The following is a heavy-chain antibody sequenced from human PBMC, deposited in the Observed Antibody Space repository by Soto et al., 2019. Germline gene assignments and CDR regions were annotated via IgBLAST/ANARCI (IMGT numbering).Heavy chain of an antibody. Sequence: GGSLRLSCAASGFTFSSYWMHWVRQAPGKGLVWVSRINSDGSSTSYADSAKGRFTISRDNAKNTLYLQMNSLRAEDTAVYYCASLGYSDSSFAFDFWGQGTMVTVSS. CDR3: ASLGYSDSSFAFDF. CDR2: INSDGSST. D-gene: IGHD5-12*01. J-gene: IGHJ3*01. V-gene: IGHV3-74*01. CDR1: GFTFSSYW.